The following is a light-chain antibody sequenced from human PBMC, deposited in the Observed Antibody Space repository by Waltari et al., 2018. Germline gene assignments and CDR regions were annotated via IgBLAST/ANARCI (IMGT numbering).Light chain of an antibody. V-gene: IGKV3-20*01. J-gene: IGKJ1*01. Sequence: EIVLTQSPGTLSLSPGERATLSCRASQSVSRYLACYQQKPGQAPRLLIYGASSRATGIPDRFSGSGSGTDFSLTISRLEPEDFAVYYCQNHERLPAMFGQGTKVEIK. CDR3: QNHERLPAM. CDR1: QSVSRY. CDR2: GAS.